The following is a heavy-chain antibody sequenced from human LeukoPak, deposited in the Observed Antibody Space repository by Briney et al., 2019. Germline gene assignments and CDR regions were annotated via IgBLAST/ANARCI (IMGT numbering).Heavy chain of an antibody. V-gene: IGHV3-30*04. CDR3: AREVPADYYDSSGYCDY. CDR1: GFTFSSYA. J-gene: IGHJ4*02. CDR2: ISYDGSNK. D-gene: IGHD3-22*01. Sequence: GRSLRLSCAASGFTFSSYAMHWVRQAPGKGLEWVAVISYDGSNKYYADSVKGRFTISRDNSKNTLYLQMNSLRAEDTAVYYCAREVPADYYDSSGYCDYWGQGTLVTVSS.